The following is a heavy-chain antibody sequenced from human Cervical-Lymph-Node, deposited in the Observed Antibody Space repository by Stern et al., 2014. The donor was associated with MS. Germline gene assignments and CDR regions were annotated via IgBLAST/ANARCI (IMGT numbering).Heavy chain of an antibody. CDR2: ISATGGTT. CDR3: ARGARYGSGWYYFDH. Sequence: MQLVESGGGLVKPGQSLRIACAASGFTFSDHYMTWIRQAPGKGLEWLSFISATGGTTYYAGSVKGRFTISRDNGKNSLYLQMNSLRADDTAIYYCARGARYGSGWYYFDHWGEGTLVTVSS. J-gene: IGHJ4*02. D-gene: IGHD6-19*01. V-gene: IGHV3-11*01. CDR1: GFTFSDHY.